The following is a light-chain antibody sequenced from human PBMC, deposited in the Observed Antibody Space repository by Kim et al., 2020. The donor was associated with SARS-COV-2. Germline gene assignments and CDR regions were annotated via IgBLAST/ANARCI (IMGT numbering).Light chain of an antibody. CDR1: QSVSIRS. Sequence: SPGERATLSCRARQSVSIRSLAWYQRQPGHAPSLLIYGASSRATGIPDRFSRSGSGPDFTLTVSRLEPEDFAVYSCQQYGSSPFTFGQGPKLEI. V-gene: IGKV3-20*01. CDR2: GAS. CDR3: QQYGSSPFT. J-gene: IGKJ2*01.